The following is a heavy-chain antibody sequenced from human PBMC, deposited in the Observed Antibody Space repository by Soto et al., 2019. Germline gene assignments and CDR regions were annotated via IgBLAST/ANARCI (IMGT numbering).Heavy chain of an antibody. Sequence: PGGSLRLSCAASGFTFSSYGMHWVRQAPGKGLEWVAVIWYDGSNKYYADSVKGRFTISRDNSKNTLYLQMNSLRAEDTAVYYCASFGGYSYGYPGYWGQGTLVTVSS. CDR3: ASFGGYSYGYPGY. CDR1: GFTFSSYG. CDR2: IWYDGSNK. J-gene: IGHJ4*02. D-gene: IGHD5-18*01. V-gene: IGHV3-33*01.